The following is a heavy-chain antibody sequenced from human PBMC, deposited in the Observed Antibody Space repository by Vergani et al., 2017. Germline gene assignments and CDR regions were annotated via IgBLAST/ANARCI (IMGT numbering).Heavy chain of an antibody. D-gene: IGHD3-22*01. V-gene: IGHV5-51*01. CDR3: ARLYGRDSSGIKYFDY. CDR2: IHPADSDT. Sequence: EVQLVQSGAEVKKPGESLKISCQISGYSFTNYWIGWVRQMPGKGLEWVGIIHPADSDTRYSPSFQGQVTISVDKSISTAYLQRSSLRASDSAMYYCARLYGRDSSGIKYFDYWGQGTLVTVSS. CDR1: GYSFTNYW. J-gene: IGHJ4*02.